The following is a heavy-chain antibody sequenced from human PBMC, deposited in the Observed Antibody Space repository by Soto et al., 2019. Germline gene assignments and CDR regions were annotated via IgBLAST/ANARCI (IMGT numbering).Heavy chain of an antibody. Sequence: VGSLRLSGAASGFTFSTNWMHWVRQAPGKGLVWVSRLNSDGSRTNYADSVKGRFTISRDNAKNTLFLQMTSLRAEDTAVYYCARDPSAICSGATCYSDALDVWGQGTMVTVSS. CDR2: LNSDGSRT. CDR3: ARDPSAICSGATCYSDALDV. J-gene: IGHJ6*02. CDR1: GFTFSTNW. D-gene: IGHD2-15*01. V-gene: IGHV3-74*01.